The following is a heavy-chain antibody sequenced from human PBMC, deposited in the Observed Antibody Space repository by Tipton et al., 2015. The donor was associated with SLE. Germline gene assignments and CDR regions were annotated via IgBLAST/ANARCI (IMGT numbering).Heavy chain of an antibody. CDR3: ARETPITASAMAH. Sequence: SLRLSCLASGFTLSNYWMSWVRQAPGKGLEWVANIKDDGSEKNYVDSVKGRFTISRDNAKDSLYLQMNSLRAEDTAVYYCARETPITASAMAHWGQGTLVTVSS. J-gene: IGHJ4*02. V-gene: IGHV3-7*01. CDR1: GFTLSNYW. D-gene: IGHD2-2*01. CDR2: IKDDGSEK.